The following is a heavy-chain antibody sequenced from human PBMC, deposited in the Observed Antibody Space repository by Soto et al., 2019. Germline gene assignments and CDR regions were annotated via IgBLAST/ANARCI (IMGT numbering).Heavy chain of an antibody. CDR1: GFTFSSYA. D-gene: IGHD3-3*01. Sequence: PGGSLRLSCAASGFTFSSYAMRWVRQAPGKGLEWVSAISGSGGSTYYADSVKGRFTISRDNSKNTLYLQMNSLRAEDTAVYYCAKDLASGSVFGVVIIPYYYYGMDVWGQGTTGTVSS. CDR2: ISGSGGST. V-gene: IGHV3-23*01. J-gene: IGHJ6*02. CDR3: AKDLASGSVFGVVIIPYYYYGMDV.